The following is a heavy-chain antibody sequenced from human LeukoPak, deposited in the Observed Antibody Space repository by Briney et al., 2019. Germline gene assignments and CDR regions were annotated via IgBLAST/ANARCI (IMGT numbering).Heavy chain of an antibody. CDR2: INAGNGNT. D-gene: IGHD4-17*01. V-gene: IGHV1-3*01. CDR1: GYTFTSYA. J-gene: IGHJ5*02. CDR3: ARVWGYGEFWFDP. Sequence: GVSVKVSCKASGYTFTSYAMHWVRQAPGQRLEWMGWINAGNGNTKYSQKFQGRVTITRDTSASTAYMELSSLRSEDTAVYYCARVWGYGEFWFDPWGQGTLVTVSS.